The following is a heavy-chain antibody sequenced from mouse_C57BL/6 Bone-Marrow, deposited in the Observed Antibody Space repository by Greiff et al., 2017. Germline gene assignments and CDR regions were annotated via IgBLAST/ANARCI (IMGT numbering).Heavy chain of an antibody. J-gene: IGHJ4*01. CDR3: AREDYGSSPYAMDY. CDR1: GYTFTSYW. D-gene: IGHD1-1*01. CDR2: IDPSDSYT. Sequence: QVQLQQPGAELVMPGASVKLSCKASGYTFTSYWMHWVKQRPGQGLEWIGEIDPSDSYTNYNQKFKGKSTLPVDKSSSTAYMQISSLTSADSAVYYCAREDYGSSPYAMDYWGQGTSVTVAS. V-gene: IGHV1-69*01.